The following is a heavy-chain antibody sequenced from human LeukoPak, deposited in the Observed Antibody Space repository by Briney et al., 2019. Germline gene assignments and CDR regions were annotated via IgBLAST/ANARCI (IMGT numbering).Heavy chain of an antibody. CDR2: IRSKANSYAT. J-gene: IGHJ4*02. D-gene: IGHD2-21*02. Sequence: PGGSLRLSCAASGFTFSGSVMHWVRQASGRGLEWVGRIRSKANSYATAYAASAKGRFTISRDDSKNTAYLQMNSLKTEDTAVYYCARLWGHGGGDCYSHDYWGQGTLVTVSS. V-gene: IGHV3-73*01. CDR3: ARLWGHGGGDCYSHDY. CDR1: GFTFSGSV.